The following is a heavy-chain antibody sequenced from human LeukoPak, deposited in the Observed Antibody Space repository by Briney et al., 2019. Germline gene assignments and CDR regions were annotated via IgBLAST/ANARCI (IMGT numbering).Heavy chain of an antibody. V-gene: IGHV4-59*12. CDR2: IYYSGST. CDR3: ARRGYSYGYNYFDY. CDR1: GGSISGYY. J-gene: IGHJ4*02. Sequence: PSETLSLTCTVSGGSISGYYWTWIRLPPGRGLEWIGYIYYSGSTNYNPSLKSRVTISVDTSKNQFSLKLSSVTAADTAVYYCARRGYSYGYNYFDYWGQGTLVTVSS. D-gene: IGHD5-18*01.